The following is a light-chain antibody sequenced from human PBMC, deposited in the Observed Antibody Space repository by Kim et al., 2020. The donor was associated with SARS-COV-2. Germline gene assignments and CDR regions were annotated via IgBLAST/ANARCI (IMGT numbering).Light chain of an antibody. Sequence: PGERATLSCRASQTVTSSYLTWYQQKPGQAPRLLMYGASNRATGIPDRFSGSGSGTDFTLTISRLEPEDFAVYYCQQYGSSRWTFGQGTKVDIK. V-gene: IGKV3-20*01. CDR2: GAS. CDR3: QQYGSSRWT. J-gene: IGKJ1*01. CDR1: QTVTSSY.